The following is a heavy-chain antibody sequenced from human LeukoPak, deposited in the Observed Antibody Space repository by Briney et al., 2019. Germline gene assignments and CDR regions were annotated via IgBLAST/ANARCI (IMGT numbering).Heavy chain of an antibody. D-gene: IGHD3-10*01. CDR1: GFTFSNYA. CDR2: ISSGGTYE. J-gene: IGHJ4*02. V-gene: IGHV3-30*01. Sequence: PGKSLRLSCAASGFTFSNYAMHWVRQAPGKGLEWVSLISSGGTYEYYADSVKGRFTISRDNSKNTSYLQLNSLRAEDTAVYYCARDSTYYYDSGSSGPHYFDNWGQGTLVTVSS. CDR3: ARDSTYYYDSGSSGPHYFDN.